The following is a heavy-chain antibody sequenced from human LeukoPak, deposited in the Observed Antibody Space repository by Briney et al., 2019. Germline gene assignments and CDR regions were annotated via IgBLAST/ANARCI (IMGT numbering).Heavy chain of an antibody. D-gene: IGHD3-16*02. CDR1: GFTVSSNY. CDR2: IYSGGST. Sequence: GGSLSLSCAASGFTVSSNYMSWVRQAPGKGLEWVSVIYSGGSTYYADSVKGRFTISRDNSKNTLYLQMNSLRAEDTAVYYCARDRRTGRLGELSLDPCFDYWGQGTLVTVSS. V-gene: IGHV3-53*01. CDR3: ARDRRTGRLGELSLDPCFDY. J-gene: IGHJ4*02.